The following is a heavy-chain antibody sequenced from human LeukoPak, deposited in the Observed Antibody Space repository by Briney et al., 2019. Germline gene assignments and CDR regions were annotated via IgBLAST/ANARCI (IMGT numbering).Heavy chain of an antibody. CDR2: IHYTGIT. Sequence: PSETLSLTCSVSGGSISSYYWSWVRQPPGRGLEWIGYIHYTGITNYNPSLKSRVTISVDTSKTQFSLYLNSVTAADTAVYYCARSDTHHIHTSSWHFDYWGQGTLVTVSS. J-gene: IGHJ4*02. CDR3: ARSDTHHIHTSSWHFDY. CDR1: GGSISSYY. V-gene: IGHV4-59*01. D-gene: IGHD6-13*01.